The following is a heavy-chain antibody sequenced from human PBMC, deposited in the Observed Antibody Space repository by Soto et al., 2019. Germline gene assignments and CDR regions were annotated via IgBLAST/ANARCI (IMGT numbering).Heavy chain of an antibody. CDR2: INTDGSST. V-gene: IGHV3-74*01. J-gene: IGHJ4*02. Sequence: VQLVESGGGLIQPGGSLRLSCAASGYTFSSYWMHWVRQAPGKGLVWVSRINTDGSSTSYADSVEGRFTISRDNAKHMLYLQINSLRAEDTAVYYCTRGLGGGRCWGQGTLVTVSS. CDR3: TRGLGGGRC. CDR1: GYTFSSYW. D-gene: IGHD2-15*01.